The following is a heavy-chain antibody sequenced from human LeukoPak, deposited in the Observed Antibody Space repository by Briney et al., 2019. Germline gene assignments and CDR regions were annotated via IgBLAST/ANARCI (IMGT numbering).Heavy chain of an antibody. CDR2: IWYDGSNK. CDR1: GFTFSNYG. Sequence: PGRSLRLSCAPSGFTFSNYGMHWVRQAPGKGLEWVAVIWYDGSNKYYADSVKGRFTISRDNSKNTLYLQMNSLRAEDTVVYYCARSLERDYHGANYYMNNWFDPWGQGTLVTVSS. J-gene: IGHJ5*02. D-gene: IGHD3-10*01. CDR3: ARSLERDYHGANYYMNNWFDP. V-gene: IGHV3-33*01.